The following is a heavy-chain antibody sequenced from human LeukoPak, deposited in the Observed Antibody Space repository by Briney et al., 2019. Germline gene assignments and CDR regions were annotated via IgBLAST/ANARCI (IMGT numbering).Heavy chain of an antibody. CDR3: ANARWYLDN. J-gene: IGHJ4*02. Sequence: PGGSLRLSCAASGITFSNYAMSWVRQAPGKGLEWVSGISDSGGGTYYADSVKGRFTISIDNSKNTLYLQMNSLRAEDTAVYYCANARWYLDNWGQGTLVTVSS. V-gene: IGHV3-23*01. D-gene: IGHD4-23*01. CDR1: GITFSNYA. CDR2: ISDSGGGT.